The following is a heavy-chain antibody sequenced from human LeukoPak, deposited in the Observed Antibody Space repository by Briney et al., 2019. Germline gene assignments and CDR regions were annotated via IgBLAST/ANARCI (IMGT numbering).Heavy chain of an antibody. J-gene: IGHJ4*02. D-gene: IGHD1-26*01. CDR3: ARQPGSYVGY. CDR1: GGSISSSSYY. CDR2: IYYSGST. V-gene: IGHV4-39*01. Sequence: SETLSLTCTVSGGSISSSSYYWGWIRQPPGKGLEWIGSIYYSGSTYYNPSLKSRVTISVDTSKNQFSLKLSSVTPADTAVYYCARQPGSYVGYWGQGTLVTVFS.